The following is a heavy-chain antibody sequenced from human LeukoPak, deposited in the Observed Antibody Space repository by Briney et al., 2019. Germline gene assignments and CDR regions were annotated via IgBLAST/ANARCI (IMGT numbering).Heavy chain of an antibody. CDR2: IYYSGST. CDR3: ARGSDSSGYYSQPYTYFDY. V-gene: IGHV4-30-4*08. J-gene: IGHJ4*02. D-gene: IGHD3-22*01. Sequence: SQTLSLTCTVSGGSTSSGDYYWSWIRQPPGKGLEWIGYIYYSGSTYYNPSLKSRVTISLDTSKNQFSLKLSSVTAADTAVYYCARGSDSSGYYSQPYTYFDYWGQGTLVTVSS. CDR1: GGSTSSGDYY.